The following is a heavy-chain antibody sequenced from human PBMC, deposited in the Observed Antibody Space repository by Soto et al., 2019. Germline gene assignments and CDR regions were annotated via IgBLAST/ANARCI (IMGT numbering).Heavy chain of an antibody. V-gene: IGHV4-39*01. CDR1: GGSISSSSYY. J-gene: IGHJ3*02. CDR3: ARRNAPYCSGGSCYSDDAFDI. CDR2: IYYSGST. D-gene: IGHD2-15*01. Sequence: SETLSLTCTVSGGSISSSSYYWGWIRQPPGKGLEWIGSIYYSGSTYYNPSLKSRVTISVDTSKNQLSLKLSSVTAADTAVYYCARRNAPYCSGGSCYSDDAFDIWGQGTMVTVSS.